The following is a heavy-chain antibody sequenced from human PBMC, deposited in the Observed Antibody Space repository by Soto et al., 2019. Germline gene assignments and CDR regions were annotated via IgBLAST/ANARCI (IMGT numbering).Heavy chain of an antibody. CDR2: INYSGST. CDR3: ARGTSGSPMANLDY. V-gene: IGHV4-59*01. CDR1: GGTISSYY. J-gene: IGHJ4*02. Sequence: PSETLSLTCTVSGGTISSYYWSCIRQPPGEGLEWIGYINYSGSTTYDPSLKRRVTISVDTSKNRISLNLTSVTAADTAVYYCARGTSGSPMANLDYWGQGTLVTVSS. D-gene: IGHD1-26*01.